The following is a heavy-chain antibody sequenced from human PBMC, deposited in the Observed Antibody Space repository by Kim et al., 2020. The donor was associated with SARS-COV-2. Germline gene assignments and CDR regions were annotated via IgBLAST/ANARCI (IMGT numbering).Heavy chain of an antibody. CDR3: ARDPRPFDWFPYYFDY. D-gene: IGHD3-9*01. CDR1: GFTFSSYA. V-gene: IGHV3-30*04. Sequence: GGSLRLSCAASGFTFSSYAMHWVRQAPGKGLEWVAVISYDGSNKYYADSVKGRFTISRDNSKNTLYLQMNSLRAEDTAVYYCARDPRPFDWFPYYFDYWGQGTLVTVSS. J-gene: IGHJ4*02. CDR2: ISYDGSNK.